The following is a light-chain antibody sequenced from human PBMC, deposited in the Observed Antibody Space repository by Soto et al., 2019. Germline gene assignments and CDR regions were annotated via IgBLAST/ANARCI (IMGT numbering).Light chain of an antibody. Sequence: QTVVTQSPSASASLGASVKLTCTLSSGHSSYAIAWHQQQPEKGPRYLMKLNSDGSHSKGDGIPDRFSGSSSGAERYLTISSLQSEDEADYYWQTWGTGIHYVFGTGTKVTVL. CDR3: QTWGTGIHYV. CDR2: LNSDGSH. CDR1: SGHSSYA. V-gene: IGLV4-69*01. J-gene: IGLJ1*01.